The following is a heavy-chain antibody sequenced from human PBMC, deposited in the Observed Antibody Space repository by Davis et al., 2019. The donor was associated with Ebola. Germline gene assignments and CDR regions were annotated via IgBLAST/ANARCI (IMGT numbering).Heavy chain of an antibody. J-gene: IGHJ5*02. V-gene: IGHV4-39*07. Sequence: SETLSLTCTVSGGSISSSSYYWGWIRQPPGKGLEWIGYIYYSGSTNYNPSLKRRVTISVDTSKNQFSLKLSSVTAADTAVYYCARERPPLRYFDWLSPRGWFDPWGQGTLVTVSS. CDR3: ARERPPLRYFDWLSPRGWFDP. D-gene: IGHD3-9*01. CDR2: IYYSGST. CDR1: GGSISSSSYY.